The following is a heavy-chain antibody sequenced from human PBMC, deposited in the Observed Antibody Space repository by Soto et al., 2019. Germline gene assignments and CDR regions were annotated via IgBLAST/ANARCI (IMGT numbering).Heavy chain of an antibody. CDR3: ARDPSYYGMDV. CDR1: GYTFTSYA. V-gene: IGHV1-3*01. Sequence: GGPVEGSRKASGYTFTSYAMHLVGQAPGQRLEWMGWINAGNGNTKYSQKSQGRVTITRDTSASTAYMELSSLRSEDTAVYYCARDPSYYGMDVWGQGTTVTVSS. J-gene: IGHJ6*02. CDR2: INAGNGNT.